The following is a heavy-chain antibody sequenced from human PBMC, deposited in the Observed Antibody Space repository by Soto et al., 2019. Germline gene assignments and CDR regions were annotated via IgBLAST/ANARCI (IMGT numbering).Heavy chain of an antibody. Sequence: PSQTRSLTCAISGESVSSNSSAWNWIRQSPSRGLEWLGRTYYRSKWYNGYAIFVKSRITINPDTSKNQFSLQLNSVTPDDTAVYSCESSQSGDLYYWARGTLVTVSS. CDR1: GESVSSNSSA. CDR3: ESSQSGDLYY. D-gene: IGHD2-21*01. V-gene: IGHV6-1*01. J-gene: IGHJ4*01. CDR2: TYYRSKWYN.